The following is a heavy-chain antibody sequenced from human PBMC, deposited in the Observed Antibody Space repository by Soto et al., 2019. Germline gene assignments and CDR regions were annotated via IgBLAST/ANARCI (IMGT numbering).Heavy chain of an antibody. J-gene: IGHJ4*02. V-gene: IGHV3-23*01. CDR3: AEDSLLDYYDSSGSACYFDY. Sequence: PGGSLRLSCAASGFTFSSYAMSWVRQAPGKGLEWVSAISGSGGSTYYADSVKGRFTISRDNSKNTLYLQMNSLTAEDTAVYYFAEDSLLDYYDSSGSACYFDYWGQGTLVTVSS. D-gene: IGHD3-22*01. CDR2: ISGSGGST. CDR1: GFTFSSYA.